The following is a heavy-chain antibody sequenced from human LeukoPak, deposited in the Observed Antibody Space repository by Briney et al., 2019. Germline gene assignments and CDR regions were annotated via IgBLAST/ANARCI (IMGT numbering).Heavy chain of an antibody. CDR3: ATQILLCHYY. D-gene: IGHD2/OR15-2a*01. CDR2: IYTSGST. Sequence: SETLSLTCTVSGNSISSGDYYWSWIRQPAGKGLEWIGRIYTSGSTTYNPSLKSRVTISIDTSKNQFSLNLSSVTAADTAVYYCATQILLCHYYWGQGTLVTVSS. V-gene: IGHV4-61*02. CDR1: GNSISSGDYY. J-gene: IGHJ4*02.